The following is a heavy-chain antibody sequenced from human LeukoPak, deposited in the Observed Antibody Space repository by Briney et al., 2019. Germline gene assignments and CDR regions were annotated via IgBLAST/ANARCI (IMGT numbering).Heavy chain of an antibody. CDR1: GGSISSYY. V-gene: IGHV4-59*01. CDR2: IYYSEST. Sequence: SETLSLTCTVSGGSISSYYWSWIRCPPRKGLEWSGYIYYSESTNYSPSLKRRVTISGDKSKNQFSQKLSSVPAEDTAVYYCARITGFGELLYYYYGMDVWGKGTTVTVSS. J-gene: IGHJ6*04. CDR3: ARITGFGELLYYYYGMDV. D-gene: IGHD3-10*01.